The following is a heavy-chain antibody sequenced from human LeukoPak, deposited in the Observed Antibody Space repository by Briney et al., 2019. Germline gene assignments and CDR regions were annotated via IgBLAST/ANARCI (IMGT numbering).Heavy chain of an antibody. Sequence: PGGSLRLSCAASGFTFSSYAMHWVRQAPGKGLEWVAFIRYDGSNKYYADSVKGRFTISRDNSKNTLYLQMNSLRAEDTAVYYCAKSPGSSSWYTFDIWGQGTMVTVSS. CDR1: GFTFSSYA. CDR2: IRYDGSNK. V-gene: IGHV3-30*02. D-gene: IGHD6-13*01. CDR3: AKSPGSSSWYTFDI. J-gene: IGHJ3*02.